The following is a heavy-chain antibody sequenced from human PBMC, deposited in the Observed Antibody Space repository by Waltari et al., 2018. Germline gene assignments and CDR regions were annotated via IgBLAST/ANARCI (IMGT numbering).Heavy chain of an antibody. V-gene: IGHV4-34*01. D-gene: IGHD6-19*01. CDR1: GGSFSGSY. CDR3: ARMRTQWLGNWFDP. J-gene: IGHJ5*02. Sequence: QVQLQQWGAGLLKPSETLSLTCAVYGGSFSGSYWSWILQPPGKGLEWIGEINHSGSTNYNPSLKSRVTISVDTSKNQFSLKLSSVTAADTAVYYCARMRTQWLGNWFDPWGQGTLVTVSS. CDR2: INHSGST.